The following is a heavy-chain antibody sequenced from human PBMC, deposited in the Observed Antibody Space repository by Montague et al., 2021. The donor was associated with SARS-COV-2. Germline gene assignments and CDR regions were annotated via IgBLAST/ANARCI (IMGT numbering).Heavy chain of an antibody. CDR3: AKDRDTRHTNPIDY. CDR2: ISFDGGNE. CDR1: GFTFSSYA. Sequence: SLRLSCAASGFTFSSYALNWVRQAPGKGLEWVAIISFDGGNEHYAVSVKGRFSISRDNSKNTVFLQMNRLRAEDTAVYYCAKDRDTRHTNPIDYWGQGTLVTVSS. D-gene: IGHD2-8*01. V-gene: IGHV3-30*04. J-gene: IGHJ4*02.